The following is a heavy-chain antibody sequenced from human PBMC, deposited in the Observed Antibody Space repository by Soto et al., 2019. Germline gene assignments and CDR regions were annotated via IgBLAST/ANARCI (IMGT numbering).Heavy chain of an antibody. CDR2: ISYDGSNK. CDR3: AKVFHDSSGSDY. V-gene: IGHV3-30*18. Sequence: PGGSLRLSCAASGLTFSSYGMHWVRQAPGKGLEWVAVISYDGSNKYYADSVKGRFTISRDNSKNTLYLQMNSLRAEDTAVYYCAKVFHDSSGSDYWGQGTLVTVSS. J-gene: IGHJ4*02. D-gene: IGHD3-22*01. CDR1: GLTFSSYG.